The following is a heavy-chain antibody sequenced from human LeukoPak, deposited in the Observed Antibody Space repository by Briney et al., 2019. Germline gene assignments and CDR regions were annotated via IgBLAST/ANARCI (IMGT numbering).Heavy chain of an antibody. CDR3: AKDSSYYDILTGYYIPDY. Sequence: PGGSLRLSCAASGFTFSSYAMSWVRQAPGKGLEWVSAISGSGGSTYYADSVKGRFTISRDNSKNTLYLQMNSLRAEDTAVYYCAKDSSYYDILTGYYIPDYWGQGTLVTASS. J-gene: IGHJ4*02. CDR2: ISGSGGST. V-gene: IGHV3-23*01. D-gene: IGHD3-9*01. CDR1: GFTFSSYA.